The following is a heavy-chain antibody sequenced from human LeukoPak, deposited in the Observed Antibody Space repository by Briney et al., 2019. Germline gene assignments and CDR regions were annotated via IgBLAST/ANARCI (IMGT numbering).Heavy chain of an antibody. J-gene: IGHJ4*02. CDR2: INQHGSEK. D-gene: IGHD5-24*01. Sequence: GGSLRLSCAASGFTFSNYWMSWVRQAPGKGLEWVANINQHGSEKYYVDSVKGRFTISRDNAKNSLYLQVNSLRAEDTAVYYCARETRVRWTDYWGQGILVTVSS. V-gene: IGHV3-7*01. CDR1: GFTFSNYW. CDR3: ARETRVRWTDY.